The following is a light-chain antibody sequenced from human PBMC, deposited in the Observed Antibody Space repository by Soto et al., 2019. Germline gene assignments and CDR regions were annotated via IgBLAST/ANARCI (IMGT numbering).Light chain of an antibody. CDR1: QSVSSSY. Sequence: ESVWPQPHGTLSLSPGERATLSCRASQSVSSSYLAWYQQKPGQAPRLLIYGASSRATGIPDRFSGSGSGTDFTLTISRLEPEDFAVYYCQQYGSSPRTFGQGTKVDTK. J-gene: IGKJ1*01. V-gene: IGKV3-20*01. CDR3: QQYGSSPRT. CDR2: GAS.